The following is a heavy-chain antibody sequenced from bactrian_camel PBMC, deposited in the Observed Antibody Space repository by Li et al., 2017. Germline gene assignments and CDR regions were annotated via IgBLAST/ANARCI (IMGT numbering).Heavy chain of an antibody. CDR1: GYTYSTYC. CDR3: AAANECPPFRLLAEDVTAFDT. J-gene: IGHJ4*01. CDR2: IDSDGTT. Sequence: HVQLVESGGGSVQAGGSLRLSCAASGYTYSTYCMGWFRQAPGKEREGVAAIDSDGTTSYADSVKGRFTISKDNAKNTAYLQMNSLKPEDTAMYYCAAANECPPFRLLAEDVTAFDTWGQGTQVTVS. D-gene: IGHD3*01. V-gene: IGHV3S53*01.